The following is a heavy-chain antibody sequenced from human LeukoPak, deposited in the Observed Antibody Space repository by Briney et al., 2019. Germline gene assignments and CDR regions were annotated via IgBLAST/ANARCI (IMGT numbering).Heavy chain of an antibody. J-gene: IGHJ3*02. CDR2: IDDGGNT. D-gene: IGHD2-21*02. V-gene: IGHV4-34*01. CDR1: SGSFSDYF. CDR3: ARFSRITWGDWGDAFDI. Sequence: SETLSPTCSVYSGSFSDYFWSWIRQSPGKGLEWIGEIDDGGNTNYNPSLMSRVIVSMEKSKKQFSLVMRSVAAADTAVYYCARFSRITWGDWGDAFDIWGQGTTVIVSS.